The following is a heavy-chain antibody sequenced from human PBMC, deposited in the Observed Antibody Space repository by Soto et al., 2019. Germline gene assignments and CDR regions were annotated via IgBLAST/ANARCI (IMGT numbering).Heavy chain of an antibody. CDR3: AKYWFGELDAFDI. J-gene: IGHJ3*02. Sequence: PGGSLRLSCAAYGFTFSSYSMSWVRQAPGKGLEWVSAISGSGGSTYYADSVKGRFTISRDNSKNTLYLQMNSLRAEDTAVYYCAKYWFGELDAFDIWGQGTMVTVSS. D-gene: IGHD3-10*01. CDR2: ISGSGGST. V-gene: IGHV3-23*01. CDR1: GFTFSSYS.